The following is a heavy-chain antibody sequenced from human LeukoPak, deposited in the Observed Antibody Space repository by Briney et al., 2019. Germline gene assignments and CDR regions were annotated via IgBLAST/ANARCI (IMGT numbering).Heavy chain of an antibody. CDR3: ASYTYYYDSSGYDAFDI. J-gene: IGHJ3*02. D-gene: IGHD3-22*01. V-gene: IGHV5-51*01. Sequence: GESLKISCKGSGYIFTSYWIGWVRQMPGKGLEWMGIIYPGDSDTRYSPSFQGQVTISADKSISTAYLQWSSLKASDTAMYYCASYTYYYDSSGYDAFDIWGQGTMVTVSS. CDR2: IYPGDSDT. CDR1: GYIFTSYW.